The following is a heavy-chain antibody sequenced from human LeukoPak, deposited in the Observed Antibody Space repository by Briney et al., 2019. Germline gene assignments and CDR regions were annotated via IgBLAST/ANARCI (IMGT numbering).Heavy chain of an antibody. V-gene: IGHV1-69*05. D-gene: IGHD3-9*01. CDR1: GGTFSSYA. J-gene: IGHJ4*02. Sequence: ASVKVSCKASGGTFSSYAISWVRQAPGQGLEWMGGIIHIFGTANYAQKFQGRVTITTDESTSTAYMELSSLRSEDTAVYYCASPPPCYDILTGPFDYWGQGTLVTVSS. CDR2: IIHIFGTA. CDR3: ASPPPCYDILTGPFDY.